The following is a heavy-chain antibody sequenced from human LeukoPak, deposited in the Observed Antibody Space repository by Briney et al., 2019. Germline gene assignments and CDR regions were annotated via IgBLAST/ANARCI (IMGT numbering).Heavy chain of an antibody. CDR2: INSDGSST. V-gene: IGHV3-74*01. D-gene: IGHD2-15*01. Sequence: GGSLRLSCAASGFTFSSYWMRWVRHTPEKGLVWVSRINSDGSSTSYADSVKGRFTISRDNAKNTLYLQMSSLRAEDTAVYYCGRVFGVVARAFDLWGQGTLVTVSS. CDR3: GRVFGVVARAFDL. CDR1: GFTFSSYW. J-gene: IGHJ3*01.